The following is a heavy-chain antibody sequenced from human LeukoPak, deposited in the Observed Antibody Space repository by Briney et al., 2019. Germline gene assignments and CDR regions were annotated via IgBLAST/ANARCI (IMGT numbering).Heavy chain of an antibody. J-gene: IGHJ3*02. CDR3: ARDDGSYFAFDI. V-gene: IGHV3-21*01. Sequence: GGSLRLSCAASGFTFSSYSMNWVRQAPGKGLEWVSFISSSNSYMYYADAVKGRFTIARDNAKNSLYLQMNSLRAADTAVYYCARDDGSYFAFDIWGQGTMVTVSS. D-gene: IGHD1-26*01. CDR1: GFTFSSYS. CDR2: ISSSNSYM.